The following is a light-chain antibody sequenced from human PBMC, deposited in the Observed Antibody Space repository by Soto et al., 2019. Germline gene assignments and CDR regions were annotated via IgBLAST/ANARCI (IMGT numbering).Light chain of an antibody. CDR2: AAS. V-gene: IGKV1-39*02. CDR1: QSISSY. CDR3: QLYGRSPTWT. Sequence: DIQMTQSPSSLSASVGDRVPITCRASQSISSYLNWYQQKPGKAPKLLIYAASSLQSGVPSRFSGSGSGTDFTLTISRLEPEDFAVYYCQLYGRSPTWTFGPGTKVDIK. J-gene: IGKJ1*01.